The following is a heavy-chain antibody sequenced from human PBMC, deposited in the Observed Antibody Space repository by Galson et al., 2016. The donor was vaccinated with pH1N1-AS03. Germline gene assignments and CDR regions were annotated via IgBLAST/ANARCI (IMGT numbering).Heavy chain of an antibody. D-gene: IGHD5-12*01. V-gene: IGHV4-61*02. CDR3: ARGGSSGYDSYFDS. Sequence: LSLTCTVSGGSITSGTYYWTWIRRPAGKSLEWFGRVSTSGTTIYNPSLRSRVIISLDTSNNQFSLRLTSVTAADTALYYCARGGSSGYDSYFDSWGQGFLVTVSS. CDR1: GGSITSGTYY. J-gene: IGHJ4*02. CDR2: VSTSGTT.